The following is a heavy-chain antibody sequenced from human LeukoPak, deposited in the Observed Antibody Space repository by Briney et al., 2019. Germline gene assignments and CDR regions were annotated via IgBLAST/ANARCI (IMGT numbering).Heavy chain of an antibody. Sequence: SVKVSCKASGGTSTTYAINWVRQAPGQGLEWMGGIIPMFGTPHYAQKFQGRVTIIADESMGTAYMDLSSLRSNDTAVYFCARAPLGPGFYYESTGYYYFDCWGQGSLVTVSS. CDR1: GGTSTTYA. CDR2: IIPMFGTP. CDR3: ARAPLGPGFYYESTGYYYFDC. D-gene: IGHD3-22*01. J-gene: IGHJ4*02. V-gene: IGHV1-69*01.